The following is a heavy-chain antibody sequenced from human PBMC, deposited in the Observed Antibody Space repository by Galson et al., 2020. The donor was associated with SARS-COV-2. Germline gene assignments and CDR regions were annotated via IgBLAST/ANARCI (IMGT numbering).Heavy chain of an antibody. CDR3: AKDSITIFGVEMSGDYYGMDL. CDR2: ISWNSGSI. D-gene: IGHD3-3*01. CDR1: GFTFADYA. J-gene: IGHJ6*02. V-gene: IGHV3-9*01. Sequence: TGGSLRLSCAASGFTFADYAMHWVRQAPGKGLEWVSGISWNSGSIGYADSVKGRFTISRDNAKNSLYLQMNSLRAEDTDLYYCAKDSITIFGVEMSGDYYGMDLCSQGTPLTVSS.